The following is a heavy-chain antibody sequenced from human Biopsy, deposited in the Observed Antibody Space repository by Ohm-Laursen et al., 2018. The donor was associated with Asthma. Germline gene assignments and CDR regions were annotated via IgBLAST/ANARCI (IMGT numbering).Heavy chain of an antibody. CDR3: ARVFESSEWGPFYHFGLDV. D-gene: IGHD6-25*01. CDR2: IRSSGSTT. CDR1: GFSFSDYY. Sequence: GSLRLSCTASGFSFSDYYMTWMRQAPGKGLEWVSSIRSSGSTTYPAESVKGRFTISRDNAQKSLFLQMGSLRAEDTAIYYCARVFESSEWGPFYHFGLDVWGQGTTVAVSS. J-gene: IGHJ6*02. V-gene: IGHV3-11*01.